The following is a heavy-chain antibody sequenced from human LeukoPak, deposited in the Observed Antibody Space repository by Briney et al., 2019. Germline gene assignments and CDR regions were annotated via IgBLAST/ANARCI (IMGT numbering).Heavy chain of an antibody. V-gene: IGHV3-7*01. Sequence: GGSLRLSCAASGFTFSSYAMHWVRQAPGKGLEWVANIKQDGSEENYVDFVKGRFTISRDNAKKSLYLQMNSLRAEDTAVYYCARNHYYDDSRGQNWFDPWGQGTLVTVSS. CDR1: GFTFSSYA. D-gene: IGHD3-22*01. CDR2: IKQDGSEE. CDR3: ARNHYYDDSRGQNWFDP. J-gene: IGHJ5*02.